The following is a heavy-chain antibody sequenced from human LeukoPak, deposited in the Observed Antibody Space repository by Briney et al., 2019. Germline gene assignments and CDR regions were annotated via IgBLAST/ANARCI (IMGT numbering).Heavy chain of an antibody. V-gene: IGHV4-34*01. Sequence: SETLSLICAVYGGSFSGYYWSWIRQPPGKGLEWIGEINHSGSTNYNPSLKSRVTISVDTSKNQFSLKLSSVTAADTAVYYCARGPGVFSRGYSGYDTADDYWGQGTLVTVSS. CDR1: GGSFSGYY. CDR3: ARGPGVFSRGYSGYDTADDY. D-gene: IGHD5-12*01. J-gene: IGHJ4*02. CDR2: INHSGST.